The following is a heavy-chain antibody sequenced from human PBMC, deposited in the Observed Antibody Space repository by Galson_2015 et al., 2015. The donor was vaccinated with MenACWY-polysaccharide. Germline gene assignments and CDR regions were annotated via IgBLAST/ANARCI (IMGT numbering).Heavy chain of an antibody. D-gene: IGHD2-15*01. J-gene: IGHJ6*02. Sequence: CAISGDSVSSNSAAWSWIRQSPSRGLEWLGRTYYRSKWYNDYAVSVKSRITINPDTSKNQFSLQLNSVTPEDTAVYYCARDIGGYCSGGSCYSPGMDVWGQGTTVTVS. V-gene: IGHV6-1*01. CDR2: TYYRSKWYN. CDR1: GDSVSSNSAA. CDR3: ARDIGGYCSGGSCYSPGMDV.